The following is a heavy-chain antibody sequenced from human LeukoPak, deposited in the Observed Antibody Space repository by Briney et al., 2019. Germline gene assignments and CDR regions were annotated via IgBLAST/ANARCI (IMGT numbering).Heavy chain of an antibody. CDR2: IHRAGRT. CDR3: GKTDIYFNPIDY. J-gene: IGHJ4*02. D-gene: IGHD3-10*01. Sequence: SETLSLTCTVSGGSISSSSYYWGWIRQPPGKGLEWIGEIHRAGRTRYNPSLKSRVTISMDYSKNQFSLKLTSVTAADTAIYYCGKTDIYFNPIDYWGPGSLVTVSS. CDR1: GGSISSSSYY. V-gene: IGHV4-61*05.